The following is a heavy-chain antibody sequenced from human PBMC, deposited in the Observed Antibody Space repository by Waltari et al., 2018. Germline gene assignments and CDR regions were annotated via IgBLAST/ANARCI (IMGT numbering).Heavy chain of an antibody. D-gene: IGHD2-15*01. CDR3: ARMGLGYCASARCYKNDA. CDR1: VYAINSGYY. CDR2: VYYDGSA. Sequence: QVQLQESGPGLVKPSETLSLTCEVSVYAINSGYYSGWLRQPPGKGLEWIGSVYYDGSAYYSESLKSRVDISMDTSKNQVSLKLSSVTAADTAVYYCARMGLGYCASARCYKNDAWGQGILVTVSS. V-gene: IGHV4-38-2*01. J-gene: IGHJ5*02.